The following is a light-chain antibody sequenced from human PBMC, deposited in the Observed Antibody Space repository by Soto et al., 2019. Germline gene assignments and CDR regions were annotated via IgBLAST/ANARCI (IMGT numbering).Light chain of an antibody. V-gene: IGKV1-5*01. CDR3: QQYNRLYT. J-gene: IGKJ2*01. Sequence: DIQMTQSPSTLSASVGDRVTITCRASQSISSWLAWYQQKPGKAPKLLIYVASSLESGVPSRFSGSGSGTEFTLTISSLQPDDFATYYCQQYNRLYTFGQGTKLEIK. CDR2: VAS. CDR1: QSISSW.